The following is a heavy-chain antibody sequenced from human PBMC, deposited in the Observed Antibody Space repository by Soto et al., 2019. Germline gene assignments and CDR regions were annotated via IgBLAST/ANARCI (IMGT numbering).Heavy chain of an antibody. CDR3: ARAVVAAGNNWFDP. CDR2: IYYSGST. Sequence: SETLSLTCTVSGGSISSYYWSWIRQPPGKGLEWIGYIYYSGSTNYNPSLKSRVTISVDTSKNQFSLKLSSVTAADTAVYYCARAVVAAGNNWFDPWGQGTLVTVSS. J-gene: IGHJ5*02. CDR1: GGSISSYY. D-gene: IGHD2-15*01. V-gene: IGHV4-59*08.